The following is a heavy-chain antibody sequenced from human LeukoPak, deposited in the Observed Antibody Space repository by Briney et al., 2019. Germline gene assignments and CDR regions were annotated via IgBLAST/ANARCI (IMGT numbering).Heavy chain of an antibody. CDR2: ISQDGSQK. J-gene: IGHJ5*01. CDR1: GFSFSKYW. D-gene: IGHD6-13*01. V-gene: IGHV3-7*01. CDR3: VRSKVVAEAGKSWFDP. Sequence: GGSLRLSCAASGFSFSKYWMNWVRQAPGKGLEWVATISQDGSQKYLADFVKGRFTISRDNARISLYLQMSPLRGDDAAVYYCVRSKVVAEAGKSWFDPWGQGTRVTVTS.